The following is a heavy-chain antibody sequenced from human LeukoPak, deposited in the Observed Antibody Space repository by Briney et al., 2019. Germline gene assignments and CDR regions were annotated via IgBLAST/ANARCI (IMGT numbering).Heavy chain of an antibody. Sequence: SEALSLTCAVYGGSFSGYYWSWIRQPPGKGLEWIGEINHSGSTNYNPSPKSRVTISVDTSKNQFSLKLSSVTAADTAVYYCARVERWLQYDYWGQGTLVTVSS. J-gene: IGHJ4*02. CDR3: ARVERWLQYDY. CDR2: INHSGST. V-gene: IGHV4-34*01. CDR1: GGSFSGYY. D-gene: IGHD5-24*01.